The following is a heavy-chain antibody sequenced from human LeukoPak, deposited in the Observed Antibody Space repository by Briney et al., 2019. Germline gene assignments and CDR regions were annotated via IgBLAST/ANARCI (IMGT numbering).Heavy chain of an antibody. CDR1: GYSFTSYW. Sequence: GESLKISFKGSGYSFTSYWIGWVRQMPGKGLEWMGIIYPGDSDTRYSPSFQAQVTISADKSISTAYLQWSSLKASDTAMYYCARRSGEMATIHNYYYGMDVWGQGTTVTVSS. J-gene: IGHJ6*02. V-gene: IGHV5-51*01. CDR2: IYPGDSDT. CDR3: ARRSGEMATIHNYYYGMDV. D-gene: IGHD5-24*01.